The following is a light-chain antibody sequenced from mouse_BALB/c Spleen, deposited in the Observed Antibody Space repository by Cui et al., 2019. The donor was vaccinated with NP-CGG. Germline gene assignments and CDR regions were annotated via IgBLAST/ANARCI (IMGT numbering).Light chain of an antibody. J-gene: IGLJ1*01. CDR1: TGAVTTSNY. V-gene: IGLV1*01. CDR2: GTN. CDR3: ALWYSNHWV. Sequence: QAVATQEPALTTSPGETVTLTCRSSTGAVTTSNYANWVQEKSDHLFTGLIGGTNNRAPGVPARFSGSLIGDKAALTITGAQTEDEAIYFCALWYSNHWVFGGGTKLTVL.